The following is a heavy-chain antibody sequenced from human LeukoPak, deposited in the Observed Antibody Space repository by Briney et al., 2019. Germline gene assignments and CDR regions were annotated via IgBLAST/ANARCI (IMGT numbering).Heavy chain of an antibody. CDR1: GFTFSSYS. Sequence: PGGSLRLSCAASGFTFSSYSMTWVRQAPGKGLGWVSSISSSSSYIYYADSVKGRFTISRDNAKNSLYLQMNSLRAEDTAVYYCARDLGSSWLDDAFDIWGQGTMVTVSS. V-gene: IGHV3-21*01. CDR3: ARDLGSSWLDDAFDI. CDR2: ISSSSSYI. D-gene: IGHD6-13*01. J-gene: IGHJ3*02.